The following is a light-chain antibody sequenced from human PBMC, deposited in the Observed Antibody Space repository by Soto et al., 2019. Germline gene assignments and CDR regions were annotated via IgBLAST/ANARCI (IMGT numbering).Light chain of an antibody. CDR3: QQYHRSPRT. CDR1: QSLSSRY. Sequence: DIVLTQSPGTLSLSPGETATLSCRASQSLSSRYLAWYQQRPGQAPRLLIYGASNRATGIPDRFSGSGSGTDFTLTINRLEPEDFAVYYCQQYHRSPRTFGQGTKLEIE. CDR2: GAS. J-gene: IGKJ2*01. V-gene: IGKV3-20*01.